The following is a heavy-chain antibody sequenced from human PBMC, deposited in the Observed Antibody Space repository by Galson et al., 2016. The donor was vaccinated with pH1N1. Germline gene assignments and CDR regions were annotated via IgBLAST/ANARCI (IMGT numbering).Heavy chain of an antibody. CDR3: AREDWSYGDTYYNGMDV. J-gene: IGHJ6*02. V-gene: IGHV3-30-3*01. Sequence: SLRLSCAASGFNFDTFAMHWVRQTPGKGLEWVAFISYNGHDQSYADSVKGRFTVSRDNSKNKLYLQMISLRTDDTALYYCAREDWSYGDTYYNGMDVWGQGTTVTVSS. CDR2: ISYNGHDQ. D-gene: IGHD4-17*01. CDR1: GFNFDTFA.